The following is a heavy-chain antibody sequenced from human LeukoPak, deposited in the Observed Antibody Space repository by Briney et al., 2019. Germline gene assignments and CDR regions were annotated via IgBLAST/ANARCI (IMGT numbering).Heavy chain of an antibody. CDR3: ARVATYYYDSSGYYYYYYYMDV. CDR1: GYTFTSYG. CDR2: ISAYNGNT. D-gene: IGHD3-22*01. J-gene: IGHJ6*03. V-gene: IGHV1-18*01. Sequence: GASVKVSCKASGYTFTSYGISWVRQAPGQGLEWMGWISAYNGNTNYAQKLQGRVTMTTDTSTSTAYMELRSLRSDDTAVYYCARVATYYYDSSGYYYYYYYMDVWGKGTTVTISS.